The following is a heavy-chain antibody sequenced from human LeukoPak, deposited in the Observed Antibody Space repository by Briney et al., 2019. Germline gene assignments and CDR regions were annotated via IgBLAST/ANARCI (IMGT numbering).Heavy chain of an antibody. Sequence: ASVKVSCKASGYTFTSYDINWVRQATGQGLEWMGWMNPSSGNTGYAQKFQGRVTMTRNTSISTAYMELSSLRSEDTAVYYCARDFRFSGSYYYYYYYMDVWGKGTTVTISS. CDR3: ARDFRFSGSYYYYYYYMDV. J-gene: IGHJ6*03. CDR1: GYTFTSYD. V-gene: IGHV1-8*01. CDR2: MNPSSGNT. D-gene: IGHD3-10*01.